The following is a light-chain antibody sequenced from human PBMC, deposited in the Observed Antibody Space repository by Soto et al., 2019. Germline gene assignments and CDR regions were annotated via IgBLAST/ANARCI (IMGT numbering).Light chain of an antibody. Sequence: EIVMTQSPATLSVSPGERATLSCRASQSVSSNLAWYQQKPGQAPRLLIYGASTRATGIPARFSGSGSGTEFTLTIGSLQSEDFATYYCQQYNSQRTFGQGTKVEIK. CDR1: QSVSSN. CDR3: QQYNSQRT. CDR2: GAS. J-gene: IGKJ1*01. V-gene: IGKV3-15*01.